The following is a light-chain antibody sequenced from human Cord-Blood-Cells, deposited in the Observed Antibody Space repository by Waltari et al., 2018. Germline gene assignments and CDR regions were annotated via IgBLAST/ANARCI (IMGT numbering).Light chain of an antibody. Sequence: DIQMTQSPSSLSASVGDRVPITCQARQDISNYLNWYQQKPGKAPKLLIYDASNLETGVPSRFSGSGSGTDFTFTISSLQPEGIATYYCQQYDNLPLTFGGGTKVEIK. CDR1: QDISNY. V-gene: IGKV1-33*01. J-gene: IGKJ4*01. CDR2: DAS. CDR3: QQYDNLPLT.